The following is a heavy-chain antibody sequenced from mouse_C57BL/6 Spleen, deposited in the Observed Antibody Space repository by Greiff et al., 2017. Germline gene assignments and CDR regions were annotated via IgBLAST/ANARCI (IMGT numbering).Heavy chain of an antibody. CDR3: ARDLGDYDAWFAY. CDR2: ISYDGSN. J-gene: IGHJ3*01. Sequence: EVKLMESGPGLVKPSQSLSLTCSVTGYSITSGYYWNWIRQFPGNKLEWMGYISYDGSNKYNPSLKNRITITRDTSKNQFFLKLNSVTTEDTATYYCARDLGDYDAWFAYWGQGTLVTVSA. V-gene: IGHV3-6*01. CDR1: GYSITSGYY. D-gene: IGHD2-4*01.